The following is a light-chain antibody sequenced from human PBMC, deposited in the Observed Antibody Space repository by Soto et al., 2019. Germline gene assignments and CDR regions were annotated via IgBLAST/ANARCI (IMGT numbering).Light chain of an antibody. CDR1: QSIRYY. V-gene: IGKV1-5*01. CDR3: QTYNSYSQT. Sequence: DIQLTQSPPTLSASVGDRVTITCRASQSIRYYLAWYQQMPGKAPKLLIYGASSLQSGVPSRFRGGGSGTEFTLTISSLQTDEFATYFCQTYNSYSQTFGQGTKVEIK. J-gene: IGKJ1*01. CDR2: GAS.